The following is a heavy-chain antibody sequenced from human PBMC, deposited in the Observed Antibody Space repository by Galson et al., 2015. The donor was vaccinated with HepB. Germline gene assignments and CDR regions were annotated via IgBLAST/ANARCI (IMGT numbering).Heavy chain of an antibody. CDR3: ARGDYDFWSSYSNRFDP. V-gene: IGHV4-4*02. D-gene: IGHD3-3*01. CDR1: GGSISSSNW. J-gene: IGHJ5*02. CDR2: IYHSGST. Sequence: LSLTCAVSGGSISSSNWWSWVRQPPGKGLEWIGEIYHSGSTNYNPSLKSRVTISVDKSKNQFSLKLSSVTAADTAVYYCARGDYDFWSSYSNRFDPWGQGTLVTVSS.